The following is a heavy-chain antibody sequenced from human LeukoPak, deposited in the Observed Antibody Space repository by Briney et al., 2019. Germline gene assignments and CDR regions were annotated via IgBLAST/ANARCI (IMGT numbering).Heavy chain of an antibody. J-gene: IGHJ4*02. Sequence: GGSLRLSCAASGFTFSSYAMSWVRQAPGKGLEWVSVISGRGSSTYYADYVEGRFTISRDNAKNSLYLQMNSLRAEDTAVYYCARGDYGGDYFDSWGQGTLVTVSS. CDR1: GFTFSSYA. D-gene: IGHD4-23*01. CDR3: ARGDYGGDYFDS. V-gene: IGHV3-23*01. CDR2: ISGRGSST.